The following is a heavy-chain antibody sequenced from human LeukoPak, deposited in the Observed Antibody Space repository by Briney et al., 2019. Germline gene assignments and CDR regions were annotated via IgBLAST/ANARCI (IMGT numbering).Heavy chain of an antibody. CDR2: INHSGNT. D-gene: IGHD1-26*01. V-gene: IGHV4-34*01. CDR1: GGSFNAYY. CDR3: ARELEPRELRGTVYYFDY. Sequence: PSETLSLTCAVYGGSFNAYYWTWIRQTPGKGLEWIGEINHSGNTNYNPSLESRVTISADTSKNQFSLKLSSVTAADTAVYYCARELEPRELRGTVYYFDYWGQGTLVTVS. J-gene: IGHJ4*02.